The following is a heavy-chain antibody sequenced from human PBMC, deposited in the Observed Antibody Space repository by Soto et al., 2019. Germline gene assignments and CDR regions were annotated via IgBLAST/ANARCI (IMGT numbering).Heavy chain of an antibody. Sequence: SETLSLTCIVSGGSIRSYYWTWIRQPPGKGLEWIGYIYYSGSTNYNPSLKSRVTISVDTSKNQFSLKLSSVTAADTAVYYCARVQGVAATYYYGMDVWGQGTTVTVSS. CDR2: IYYSGST. J-gene: IGHJ6*02. D-gene: IGHD2-15*01. CDR1: GGSIRSYY. V-gene: IGHV4-59*01. CDR3: ARVQGVAATYYYGMDV.